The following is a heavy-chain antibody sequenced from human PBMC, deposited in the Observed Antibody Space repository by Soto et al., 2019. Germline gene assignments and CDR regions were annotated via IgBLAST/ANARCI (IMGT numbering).Heavy chain of an antibody. J-gene: IGHJ4*02. D-gene: IGHD2-8*01. V-gene: IGHV3-49*03. CDR3: SRDCPCGLGYCTKGTCYPKDF. CDR1: GFTFGDYA. Sequence: GSLRLSCTTSGFTFGDYAMSWFRQTPGKGLEWVGFVRTYAYGETTEYAASVKGRCTVGRDNSRSTAYLHMSSLKTEDTGVYFCSRDCPCGLGYCTKGTCYPKDFWGQGTRVTVSS. CDR2: VRTYAYGETT.